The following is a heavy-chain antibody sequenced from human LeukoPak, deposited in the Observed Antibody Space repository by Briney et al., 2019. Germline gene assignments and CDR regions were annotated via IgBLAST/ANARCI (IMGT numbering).Heavy chain of an antibody. CDR2: ISGSGDNT. CDR3: GRVSSDFWTGYSFDY. D-gene: IGHD3/OR15-3a*01. Sequence: GGSLRLSCAASGFPFSTYGMGWVRQAPGKGLEWVSSISGSGDNTYDADSVEGRFTISRDNFKNTLNLQMNSLRAEDTAVYYCGRVSSDFWTGYSFDYWGQGTLVTVSS. CDR1: GFPFSTYG. V-gene: IGHV3-23*01. J-gene: IGHJ4*02.